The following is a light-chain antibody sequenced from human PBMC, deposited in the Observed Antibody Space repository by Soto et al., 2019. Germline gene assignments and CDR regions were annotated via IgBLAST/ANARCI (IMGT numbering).Light chain of an antibody. V-gene: IGKV3-11*01. CDR3: QQHNDWPGPT. CDR1: QSVSAY. Sequence: EILLTQSPSTLSLSPGARATLSCRASQSVSAYLAWYQQKPGQAPRLLIYDVSTRAAGIPARFSGSGSGTDFTLTISSLELEDFAVYYCQQHNDWPGPTFGQGTQVDIK. CDR2: DVS. J-gene: IGKJ5*01.